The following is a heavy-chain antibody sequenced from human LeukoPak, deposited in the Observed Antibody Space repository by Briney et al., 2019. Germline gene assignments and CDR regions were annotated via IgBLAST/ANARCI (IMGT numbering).Heavy chain of an antibody. CDR1: GFTFSSYA. CDR3: AKDRYDILTGYYPPGDFDH. D-gene: IGHD3-9*01. Sequence: GGSLRLSCAASGFTFSSYAMSWVRQAPGKGLEWVSGISGSGGSTYYADSVKGRFTISRDNSKNTLYLQMNSLRAEDTAVYYCAKDRYDILTGYYPPGDFDHWGQGTLVTVSS. J-gene: IGHJ4*02. CDR2: ISGSGGST. V-gene: IGHV3-23*01.